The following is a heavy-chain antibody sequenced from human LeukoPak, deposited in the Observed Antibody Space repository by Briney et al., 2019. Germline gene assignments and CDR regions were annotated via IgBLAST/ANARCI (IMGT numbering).Heavy chain of an antibody. V-gene: IGHV4-4*07. J-gene: IGHJ4*02. CDR3: ARGPTWGSAYFDC. CDR1: GGSISSYY. D-gene: IGHD7-27*01. Sequence: SETLSLTCTVSGGSISSYYWSWIRQPAGKGLEWIRRIYTSGSANYNPSLKSRVAVSVDTSKNQISLNLTSVTAADTAVYYCARGPTWGSAYFDCWGQGTLVTVSS. CDR2: IYTSGSA.